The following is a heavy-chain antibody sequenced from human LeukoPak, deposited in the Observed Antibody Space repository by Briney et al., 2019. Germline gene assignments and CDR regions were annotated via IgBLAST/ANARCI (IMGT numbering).Heavy chain of an antibody. CDR3: ARALIYDYGVGIEQIVFDY. J-gene: IGHJ4*02. V-gene: IGHV1-69*05. CDR2: IIPIFGTA. CDR1: GGTFSSYA. Sequence: GASVKVSCKASGGTFSSYAISWVRQAPGQGLEWMGRIIPIFGTANYAQKFQGRVTITTDESTSTAYMELSSLRSEDTAVYYCARALIYDYGVGIEQIVFDYWGQGTLVTVSS. D-gene: IGHD4-17*01.